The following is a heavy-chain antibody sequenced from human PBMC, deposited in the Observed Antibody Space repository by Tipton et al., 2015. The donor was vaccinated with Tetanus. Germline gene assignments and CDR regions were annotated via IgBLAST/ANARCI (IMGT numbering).Heavy chain of an antibody. D-gene: IGHD3-3*01. V-gene: IGHV1-2*02. CDR3: ARGSLRTGFLAWHFVT. CDR1: GYTFTGYY. CDR2: INPNSGGT. J-gene: IGHJ4*02. Sequence: QSGAEVKKPGASVKVSCKASGYTFTGYYMHWVRQAPGQGLEWMGWINPNSGGTNYAQKFQGRVTMTSDTSTDTVYMEVRRTRYDGTAVYYCARGSLRTGFLAWHFVTWDEGTPVTVS.